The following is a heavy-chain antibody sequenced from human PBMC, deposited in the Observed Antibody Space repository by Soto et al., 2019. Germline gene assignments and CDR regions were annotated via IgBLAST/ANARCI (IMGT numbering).Heavy chain of an antibody. CDR2: IWYDGSNK. V-gene: IGHV3-33*01. CDR1: GFTFSSYG. CDR3: ARDWTGTTQPNWFDP. Sequence: PGGSLRLSCAASGFTFSSYGMHWVRQAPGRGLEWVAVIWYDGSNKYYADSVKGRFTISRDNSKNTLYLQMNSLRAEDTAVYYCARDWTGTTQPNWFDPWGQGTLVTVSS. J-gene: IGHJ5*02. D-gene: IGHD1-1*01.